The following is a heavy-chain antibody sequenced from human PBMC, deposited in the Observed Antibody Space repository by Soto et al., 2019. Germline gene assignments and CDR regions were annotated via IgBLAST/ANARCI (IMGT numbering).Heavy chain of an antibody. CDR1: GFTFSSYA. Sequence: GGSLRLSCAASGFTFSSYAMSWVRQAPGKGLEWVSGISGSGDSTYYADSVKGRFTISRDNTKNTLYLQMNSLRAEDTAVYYCAKGVPGIAVAGTGYFQHWGQGTLVTVSS. D-gene: IGHD6-19*01. V-gene: IGHV3-23*01. CDR3: AKGVPGIAVAGTGYFQH. CDR2: ISGSGDST. J-gene: IGHJ1*01.